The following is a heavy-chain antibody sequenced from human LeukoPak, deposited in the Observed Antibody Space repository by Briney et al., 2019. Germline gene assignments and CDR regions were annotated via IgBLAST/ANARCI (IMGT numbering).Heavy chain of an antibody. Sequence: ASVKVSCKASGYTFTSYGISWVRQAPGQGLEWMGWISAYNGNTNYAQKLQGRVTMTTDTSTSTAYMELRSLRSDDTAVYYCARTPLGGCSSTSCYVNGRGFDPWGQGTLVTVSS. CDR2: ISAYNGNT. J-gene: IGHJ5*02. D-gene: IGHD2-2*01. CDR3: ARTPLGGCSSTSCYVNGRGFDP. V-gene: IGHV1-18*01. CDR1: GYTFTSYG.